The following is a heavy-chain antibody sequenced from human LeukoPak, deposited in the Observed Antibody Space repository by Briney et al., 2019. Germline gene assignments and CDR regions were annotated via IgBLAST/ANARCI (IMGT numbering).Heavy chain of an antibody. V-gene: IGHV3-23*01. CDR2: ISGSGYST. CDR3: ASIVTYFDY. CDR1: GFTFSSYA. J-gene: IGHJ4*02. D-gene: IGHD2-15*01. Sequence: GGSLRLSCAASGFTFSSYAVSWVRQAPGKGLEWVSGISGSGYSTYYADSVKGRFTISRDNSKNTLYLQMNSLRAEDTAVYYCASIVTYFDYWGQGTLVTVSS.